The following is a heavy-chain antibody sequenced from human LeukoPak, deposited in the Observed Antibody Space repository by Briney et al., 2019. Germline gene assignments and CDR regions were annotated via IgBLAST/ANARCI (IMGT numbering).Heavy chain of an antibody. CDR2: IYYSGST. CDR3: AREAHCSGGSCYYADY. V-gene: IGHV4-59*01. Sequence: GSLRLSCAASGFTFSDYYMSWIRQPPGKGLEWIEYIYYSGSTNYNPSLKSRVTISKDTSKNQFSLKLSSVTAADTAVYYCAREAHCSGGSCYYADYWGQGNLATVSS. D-gene: IGHD2-15*01. J-gene: IGHJ4*02. CDR1: GFTFSDYY.